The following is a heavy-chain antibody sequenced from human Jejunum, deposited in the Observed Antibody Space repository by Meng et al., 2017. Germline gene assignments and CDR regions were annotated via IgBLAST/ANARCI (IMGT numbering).Heavy chain of an antibody. CDR3: ARGNEYSNYGADF. CDR1: GGSISDYY. D-gene: IGHD4-11*01. J-gene: IGHJ4*02. CDR2: INDSGST. Sequence: QLKLQQWGAGLLKPSETLSLTCAVYGGSISDYYWTWIRQPPGKGLEWIGEINDSGSTNYNPSLKSRVTISVDTSKSQFYLRVSSMTAADTAVYYCARGNEYSNYGADFWGQGTLVTVSS. V-gene: IGHV4-34*01.